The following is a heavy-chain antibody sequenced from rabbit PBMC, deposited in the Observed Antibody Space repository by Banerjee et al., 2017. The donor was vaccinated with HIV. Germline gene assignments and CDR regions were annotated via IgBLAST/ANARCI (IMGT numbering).Heavy chain of an antibody. CDR3: ARDDFYYAGYAGYGDTNL. CDR2: INTGSGST. Sequence: QSVEESGGDLVKPGGTLTLTCTVSGFSLTSYAMSWVRQAPGKGLEWIGYINTGSGSTGYASWVNGRFTISKTSSTTVTLQMTSLTAADTATYFCARDDFYYAGYAGYGDTNLWGPGTLVTVS. CDR1: GFSLTSYA. V-gene: IGHV1S40*01. D-gene: IGHD7-1*01. J-gene: IGHJ4*01.